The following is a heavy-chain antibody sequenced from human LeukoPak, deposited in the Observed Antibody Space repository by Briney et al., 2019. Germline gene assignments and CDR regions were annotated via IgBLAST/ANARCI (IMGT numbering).Heavy chain of an antibody. D-gene: IGHD3-3*01. CDR2: ISAYNGNT. V-gene: IGHV1-18*01. Sequence: ASVKVSCKASGYTFTSYGISWVRQAPGQGLEWMGWISAYNGNTNYAQKLQGRVTMTTDTSTSTAYMELRSLRSDDTAVYYCARVGLYDFWSGYYQSYFDYWGQGTLVTVSS. CDR3: ARVGLYDFWSGYYQSYFDY. CDR1: GYTFTSYG. J-gene: IGHJ4*02.